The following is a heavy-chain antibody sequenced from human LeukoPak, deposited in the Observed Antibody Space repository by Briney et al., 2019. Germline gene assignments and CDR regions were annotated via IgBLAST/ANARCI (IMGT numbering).Heavy chain of an antibody. CDR3: ARPIVDTAMVVGAFDI. CDR2: IYPSDSDI. V-gene: IGHV5-51*01. D-gene: IGHD5-18*01. Sequence: KPGESLKISCKGSGYSFATYWIGWVRQMPGKGLEWMAIIYPSDSDIRYSPSFQGQVTISADKSISTAYLQWSSLKASDTAMYYCARPIVDTAMVVGAFDIWGQGTMVTVSS. CDR1: GYSFATYW. J-gene: IGHJ3*02.